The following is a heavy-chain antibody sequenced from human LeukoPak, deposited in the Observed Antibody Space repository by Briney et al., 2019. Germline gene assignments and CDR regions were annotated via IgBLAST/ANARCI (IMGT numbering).Heavy chain of an antibody. CDR1: EFKFSSYE. D-gene: IGHD1-7*01. CDR3: ARSTGGTAHFDY. Sequence: GGSLRLSCATSEFKFSSYEMHWVRQTPGRGLEYVSGISGNGLSSYYAISVKGRFIISRDNSKNTLYLQMGSLKTEDMAVYYCARSTGGTAHFDYWGQGTLVIVSS. V-gene: IGHV3-64*01. J-gene: IGHJ4*02. CDR2: ISGNGLSS.